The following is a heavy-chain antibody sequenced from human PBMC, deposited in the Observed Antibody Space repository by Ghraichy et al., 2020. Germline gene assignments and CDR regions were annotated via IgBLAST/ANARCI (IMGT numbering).Heavy chain of an antibody. Sequence: SVKVSCKASGGTLSSYAISWVRQAPGQGLEWMGGIIAIFGTANYAQKFQGRVTITADESTSTACMELSSLGSEDTAVYYCARGAIFGVVRSYYGMDVWGQGTTVTVSS. CDR2: IIAIFGTA. D-gene: IGHD3-3*01. CDR3: ARGAIFGVVRSYYGMDV. V-gene: IGHV1-69*13. J-gene: IGHJ6*02. CDR1: GGTLSSYA.